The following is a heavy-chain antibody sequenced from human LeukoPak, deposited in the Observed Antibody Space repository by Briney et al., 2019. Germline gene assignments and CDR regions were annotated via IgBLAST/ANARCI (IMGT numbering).Heavy chain of an antibody. D-gene: IGHD3-9*01. CDR3: ARLDKRVHNTFDI. Sequence: PSETLSLTCTVSGDFISSSSFYWAWIRQPPGKGLEYIGSVFYSGSTYYNPSLRSRVTFSVDTSKNQFSLKLTSVTAADTAVYYCARLDKRVHNTFDIWGQGTMVTVSS. J-gene: IGHJ3*02. V-gene: IGHV4-39*01. CDR1: GDFISSSSFY. CDR2: VFYSGST.